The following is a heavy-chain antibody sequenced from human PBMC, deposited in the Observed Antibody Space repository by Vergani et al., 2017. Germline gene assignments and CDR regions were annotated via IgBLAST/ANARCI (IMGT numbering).Heavy chain of an antibody. D-gene: IGHD3-22*01. CDR1: GFTFSACP. V-gene: IGHV3-23*01. CDR2: ISARYPST. Sequence: EVQLLQSGGGVIQPGGSVRLSCAASGFTFSACPMTWVRQAPGKGLEWVSAISARYPSTYYAASVKGRFTISSDNSKNMLYLQMNSLRAEDTAVYCCARLSYDTTPYLQGGYDCWGQGTLVSVSS. CDR3: ARLSYDTTPYLQGGYDC. J-gene: IGHJ4*02.